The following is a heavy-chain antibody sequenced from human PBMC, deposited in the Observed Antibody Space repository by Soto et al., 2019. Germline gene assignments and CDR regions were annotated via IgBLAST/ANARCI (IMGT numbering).Heavy chain of an antibody. CDR2: IIPIFDTP. V-gene: IGHV1-69*01. CDR3: ASGDYGDYRAYFYYGLDV. D-gene: IGHD4-17*01. CDR1: GGTFSTFA. Sequence: QVHLVQSGAEVKKPGSSVRVSCKASGGTFSTFAISWVRQAPEQGLQWMGGIIPIFDTPNYAQNFQGRVTITADESTSTAYLELSGLRSEDTAVYYCASGDYGDYRAYFYYGLDVWGQGTTVTVPS. J-gene: IGHJ6*02.